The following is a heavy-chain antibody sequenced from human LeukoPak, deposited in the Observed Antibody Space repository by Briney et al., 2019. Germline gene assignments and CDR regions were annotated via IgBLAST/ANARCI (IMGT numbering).Heavy chain of an antibody. V-gene: IGHV3-21*01. J-gene: IGHJ4*02. CDR3: ARDQGGS. Sequence: AGGSLRLSCAASGFIFSSYDMSWVRQAPGRGPEWVSSINPASTKMNYADSVKGRFTISRDNDKKSVFLQMNNLSAEDTAVYHCARDQGGSWGQGILVTVSS. CDR2: INPASTKM. D-gene: IGHD3-16*01. CDR1: GFIFSSYD.